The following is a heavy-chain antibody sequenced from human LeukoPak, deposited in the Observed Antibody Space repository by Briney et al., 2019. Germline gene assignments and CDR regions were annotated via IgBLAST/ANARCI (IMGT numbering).Heavy chain of an antibody. CDR2: ISGSGGST. Sequence: PGVSLTLSWAASGFTFSSYSMSSVRQAPGKGLEWVSAISGSGGSTYYADSVKGRFTISRDNSKNTLYLQMNSLRAEDTAVYYCAKNMYYFDYWGQGTLVTVSS. CDR3: AKNMYYFDY. J-gene: IGHJ4*02. CDR1: GFTFSSYS. V-gene: IGHV3-23*01. D-gene: IGHD1/OR15-1a*01.